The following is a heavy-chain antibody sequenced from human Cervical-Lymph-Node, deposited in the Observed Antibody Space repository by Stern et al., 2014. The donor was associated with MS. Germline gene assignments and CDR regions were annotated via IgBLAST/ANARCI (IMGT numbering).Heavy chain of an antibody. J-gene: IGHJ5*02. D-gene: IGHD1-14*01. Sequence: EVQLVESGGGLVKPGGSLRLSCAASGFTFSSYTMNWVRQAPGKGLEWVSSIISSSTSIYYAHSLEGRFTISRDNAQNSLYLQMNNLRAEDTAVYYCARRKDVAEVGPVFDLWGRGALVTVSS. CDR3: ARRKDVAEVGPVFDL. V-gene: IGHV3-21*01. CDR2: IISSSTSI. CDR1: GFTFSSYT.